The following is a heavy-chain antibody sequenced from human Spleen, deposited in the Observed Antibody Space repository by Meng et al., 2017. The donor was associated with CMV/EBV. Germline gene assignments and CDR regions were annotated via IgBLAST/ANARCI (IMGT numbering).Heavy chain of an antibody. Sequence: SLKISCAASGFTFDDYAMHWVRQAPGKGLEWVSGITWNSGRIGYADAVKGRFTISRDNAKNSLYLQMNSLRTEDTALYYCAKDTDYYYGMDVWGQGTTVTVSS. J-gene: IGHJ6*02. V-gene: IGHV3-9*01. CDR2: ITWNSGRI. CDR3: AKDTDYYYGMDV. CDR1: GFTFDDYA.